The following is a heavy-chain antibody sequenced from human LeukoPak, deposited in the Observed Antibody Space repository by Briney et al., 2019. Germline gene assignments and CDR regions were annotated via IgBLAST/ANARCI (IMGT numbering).Heavy chain of an antibody. J-gene: IGHJ3*02. CDR2: IYYSGST. CDR1: GGSISSYY. D-gene: IGHD3-22*01. Sequence: PSETLSLTCTVSGGSISSYYWSWIRQPPGKGLEWIGYIYYSGSTNYNPSLKSRVTISVDTSKNQFSLKLSSVTAADTAVYYCASGVGDSSAKGAFDIWGQGTMVTVSS. CDR3: ASGVGDSSAKGAFDI. V-gene: IGHV4-59*01.